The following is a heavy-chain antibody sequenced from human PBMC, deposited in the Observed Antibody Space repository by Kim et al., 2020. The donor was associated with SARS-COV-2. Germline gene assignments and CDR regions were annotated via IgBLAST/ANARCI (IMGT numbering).Heavy chain of an antibody. D-gene: IGHD6-6*01. CDR2: IGTTGDT. V-gene: IGHV3-13*04. CDR3: ARGLMGRNIAGRPRSEKGFDC. J-gene: IGHJ4*02. Sequence: GGSLRLSCAVSGFSFSTYDMHWVRQVTGNGLEWVSGIGTTGDTHYPGSVKGRFTISRDNAKNSLYLQMNSLRAGNTAGNYCARGLMGRNIAGRPRSEKGFDCWGQVTLVTVSS. CDR1: GFSFSTYD.